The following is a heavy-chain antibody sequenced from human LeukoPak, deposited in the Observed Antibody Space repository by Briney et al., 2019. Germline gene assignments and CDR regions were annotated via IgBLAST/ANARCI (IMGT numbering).Heavy chain of an antibody. CDR1: GFTFSRNA. CDR3: ARPLDSSNNYFDY. D-gene: IGHD6-13*01. CDR2: ISSSSNYM. J-gene: IGHJ4*02. V-gene: IGHV3-21*01. Sequence: GGSLRLSCAASGFTFSRNAMNWVRQAPGKGLEWVSFISSSSNYMSYADSVKGRFTISRDNAKNALYLQMNSLRAEDTAVYYCARPLDSSNNYFDYWGQGTLVTVSA.